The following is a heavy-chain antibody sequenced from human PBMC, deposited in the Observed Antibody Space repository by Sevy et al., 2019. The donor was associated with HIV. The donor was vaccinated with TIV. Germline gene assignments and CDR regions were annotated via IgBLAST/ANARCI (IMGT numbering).Heavy chain of an antibody. CDR1: GFTFSNFW. Sequence: GGSLRLSCAASGFTFSNFWMSWVRQAPGKGLDFVANIKQDGSENFYADSVKGRFTISRDNAKNSLFLQMNNLRVEETAVYYCARDRPRTVRFDVWGQGTLVTVSS. J-gene: IGHJ4*02. CDR3: ARDRPRTVRFDV. V-gene: IGHV3-7*03. CDR2: IKQDGSEN. D-gene: IGHD6-6*01.